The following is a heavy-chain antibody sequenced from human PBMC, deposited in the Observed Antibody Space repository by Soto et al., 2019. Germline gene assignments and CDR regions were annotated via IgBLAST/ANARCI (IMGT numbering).Heavy chain of an antibody. Sequence: PSETLSLTCAVYGGSFSGYYWSWIRQPPGKGLEWIGEINHSGSTNYNPSLKSRVTISVDTSKNQFSLKLSPVTAADTAVYYCARGAKNTIFGVVIAPNKSYYYYGMDVWGQGTTVTVSS. V-gene: IGHV4-34*01. CDR1: GGSFSGYY. D-gene: IGHD3-3*01. CDR2: INHSGST. J-gene: IGHJ6*02. CDR3: ARGAKNTIFGVVIAPNKSYYYYGMDV.